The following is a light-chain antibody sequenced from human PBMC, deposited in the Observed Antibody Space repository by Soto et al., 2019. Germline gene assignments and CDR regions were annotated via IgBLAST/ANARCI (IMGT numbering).Light chain of an antibody. V-gene: IGKV3-11*01. CDR3: LHRMNWPLT. Sequence: EIVLTQSPATLSLSPWERATLSCRVSQSVGSSLAWYQQKPGQDPRLLIYDASERATGIPARFSGSGSETDFTLTISSLEPEDFGVYYCLHRMNWPLTFGQGTRLEIK. CDR1: QSVGSS. J-gene: IGKJ5*01. CDR2: DAS.